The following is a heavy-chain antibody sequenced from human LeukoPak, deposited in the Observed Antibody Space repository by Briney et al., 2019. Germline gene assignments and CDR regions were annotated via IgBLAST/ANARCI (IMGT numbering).Heavy chain of an antibody. CDR1: GFTFSGYW. J-gene: IGHJ5*02. CDR2: IKQDGSEK. D-gene: IGHD6-19*01. V-gene: IGHV3-7*03. Sequence: GGSLRLSCAASGFTFSGYWMSWVRQAPGKGLEWVANIKQDGSEKYYVDSVKGRFTVSRDNARNSLHLQMNSLRIEDTALYFCVKDSAGESSDWLDPWGQGTLVTIAS. CDR3: VKDSAGESSDWLDP.